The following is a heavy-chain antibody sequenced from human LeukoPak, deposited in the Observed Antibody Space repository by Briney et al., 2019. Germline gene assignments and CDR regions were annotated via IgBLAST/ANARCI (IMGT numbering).Heavy chain of an antibody. D-gene: IGHD3-3*01. Sequence: SETLSLTCTVSGGSISSSSYYWGWIRQPPGKGLEWIGSIYYSGSTNYNPSLKSRVTISVDTSKNQFSLKLSSVTAADTAVYYCARRNYDFWSGYYSFDYWGQGTLVTVSS. CDR2: IYYSGST. CDR1: GGSISSSSYY. J-gene: IGHJ4*02. V-gene: IGHV4-39*01. CDR3: ARRNYDFWSGYYSFDY.